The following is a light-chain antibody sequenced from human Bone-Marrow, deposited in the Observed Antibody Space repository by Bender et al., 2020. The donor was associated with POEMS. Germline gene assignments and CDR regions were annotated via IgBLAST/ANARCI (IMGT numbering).Light chain of an antibody. V-gene: IGLV2-8*01. J-gene: IGLJ3*02. CDR1: STDVGAYNY. CDR3: QSYDNSLGGWV. Sequence: QSALTQPPSASGSPGQSVTISCTGTSTDVGAYNYVSWYQQHPDKAPTLMIYDVTNRPSGVPDRFSGSKSGTSASLAITGLQAEDEGDYYCQSYDNSLGGWVFGGGTKLTVL. CDR2: DVT.